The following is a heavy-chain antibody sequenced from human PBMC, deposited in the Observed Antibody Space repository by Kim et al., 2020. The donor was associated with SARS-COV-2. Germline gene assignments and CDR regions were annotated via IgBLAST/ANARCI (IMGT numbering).Heavy chain of an antibody. V-gene: IGHV1-69*13. CDR2: IIPICGTA. Sequence: SVKVSCKASGCTFTSYAINWVRQAPGQGLEWMGGIIPICGTADYAQKFQGRVTITADESTSTAYMELSSLRSEDTAVYYCARGGWTMVQGGDYYGMYVW. CDR3: ARGGWTMVQGGDYYGMYV. CDR1: GCTFTSYA. D-gene: IGHD3-10*01. J-gene: IGHJ6*01.